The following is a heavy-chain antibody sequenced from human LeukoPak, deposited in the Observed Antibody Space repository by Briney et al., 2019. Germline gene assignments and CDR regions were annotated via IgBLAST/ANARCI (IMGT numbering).Heavy chain of an antibody. CDR2: IYHSGST. V-gene: IGHV4-30-2*01. CDR1: GGSISSGGYY. J-gene: IGHJ4*02. CDR3: ARDSTKENGVPFDY. Sequence: SETLSLTCTVSGGSISSGGYYWSWIRQPPGKGLEWIGYIYHSGSTYYNPSLKSRVTISVDRSKNQFSLKLSSVTAADTAVYYCARDSTKENGVPFDYWGQGTLVTVSS. D-gene: IGHD4-17*01.